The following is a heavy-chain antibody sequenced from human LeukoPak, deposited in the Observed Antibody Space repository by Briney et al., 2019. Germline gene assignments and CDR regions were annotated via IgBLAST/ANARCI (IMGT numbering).Heavy chain of an antibody. D-gene: IGHD2-15*01. CDR3: ARLAPCSGGICYPFDY. J-gene: IGHJ4*02. CDR1: GGSLNRYY. CDR2: IYYTGST. V-gene: IGHV4-59*08. Sequence: LGTPSPPFPVSGGSLNRYYWGWVRAPPGEGEGGGGGIYYTGSTHYNPSLKGRVTISVDTSTKQISLKLSSVTAADTAVYYCARLAPCSGGICYPFDYWGQGTLVTVSS.